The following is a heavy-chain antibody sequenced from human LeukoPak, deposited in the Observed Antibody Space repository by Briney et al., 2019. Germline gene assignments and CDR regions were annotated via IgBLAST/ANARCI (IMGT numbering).Heavy chain of an antibody. CDR2: IYPGDSDT. CDR3: VIYGSGSYFDY. D-gene: IGHD3-10*01. V-gene: IGHV5-51*01. CDR1: GYNFNTYW. J-gene: IGHJ4*02. Sequence: GESLKISCKTSGYNFNTYWIGWVRQKPGKGLEWMGIIYPGDSDTKYSPPFEGQVTISADKSINTAYLQWSSLKASDTAMYYCVIYGSGSYFDYWGQETLVIVSS.